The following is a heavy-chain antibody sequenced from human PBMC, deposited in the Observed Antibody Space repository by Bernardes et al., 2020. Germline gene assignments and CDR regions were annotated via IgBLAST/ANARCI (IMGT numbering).Heavy chain of an antibody. Sequence: GGSLRLSCAASGFSFSSHEMNWVRQAPGKGLEWVSYISSGGNSIYYADSVKGRFTISRDNAKNSLYLQMNSLRAEDTAVYYCASIGGYCSSISCNDYWGQGTLVTVSS. V-gene: IGHV3-48*03. D-gene: IGHD2-2*01. CDR3: ASIGGYCSSISCNDY. CDR2: ISSGGNSI. J-gene: IGHJ4*02. CDR1: GFSFSSHE.